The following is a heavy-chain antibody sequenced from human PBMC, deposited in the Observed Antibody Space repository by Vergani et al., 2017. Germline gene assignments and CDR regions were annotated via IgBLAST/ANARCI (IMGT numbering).Heavy chain of an antibody. D-gene: IGHD6-13*01. Sequence: QVQLQESGPGLVKPSQTLSLTCTVSGGSISSGSYYWSWIRQPAGKGLEWIGRISTSGSTNYNPSLKSRVTISLDTSKNQFSRKLNSLTAADTAVYYCARAAAAALDYWGQGTLVTVSS. CDR3: ARAAAAALDY. J-gene: IGHJ4*02. CDR2: ISTSGST. V-gene: IGHV4-61*02. CDR1: GGSISSGSYY.